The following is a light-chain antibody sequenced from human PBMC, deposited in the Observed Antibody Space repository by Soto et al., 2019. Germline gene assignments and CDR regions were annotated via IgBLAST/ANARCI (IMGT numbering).Light chain of an antibody. Sequence: QSALTQPASVSGSPGQSITISCTGTSSDVGSYNLVSWYQQHPGKAPKLMIYEVSKRPSGVSNRFSGSKSGNTASLTISGLQAEDEADYYCCSYGGSSTYVFGTWTKVTVL. V-gene: IGLV2-23*02. CDR3: CSYGGSSTYV. CDR1: SSDVGSYNL. CDR2: EVS. J-gene: IGLJ1*01.